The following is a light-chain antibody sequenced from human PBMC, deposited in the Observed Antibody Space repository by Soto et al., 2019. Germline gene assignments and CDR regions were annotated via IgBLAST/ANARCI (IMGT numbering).Light chain of an antibody. V-gene: IGLV2-14*01. CDR2: DVS. CDR3: STYTSSCTLLV. Sequence: QSALTQPASVSGSPGQSITISCTGTSSDVGGYNYVSWYQQHPGKAPKLMIYDVSNRPSGVSNRFSGSKSGNTASLTISGLQAEDEADYYCSTYTSSCTLLVFGTGTKLTVL. CDR1: SSDVGGYNY. J-gene: IGLJ1*01.